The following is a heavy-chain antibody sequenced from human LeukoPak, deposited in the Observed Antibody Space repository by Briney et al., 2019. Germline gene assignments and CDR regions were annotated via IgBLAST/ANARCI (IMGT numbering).Heavy chain of an antibody. V-gene: IGHV4-61*01. CDR2: IYYSGST. J-gene: IGHJ4*02. D-gene: IGHD2-21*02. CDR3: ARGNAYCGADCYSPVYFDY. CDR1: SGSVSSGSYY. Sequence: PSETLSLTCTVSSGSVSSGSYYWSWIRQPPGKGLEWIGYIYYSGSTNYNPSLKSRVTISVDTSKNQFSLKLSSVTAADTAVYYCARGNAYCGADCYSPVYFDYWGQGTLVTVSS.